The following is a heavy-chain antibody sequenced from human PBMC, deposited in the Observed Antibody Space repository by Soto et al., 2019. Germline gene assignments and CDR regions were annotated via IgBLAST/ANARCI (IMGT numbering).Heavy chain of an antibody. CDR3: ARVPGYYYYYYMDV. CDR2: INHSGST. V-gene: IGHV4-34*01. Sequence: TSETLSLTCAVYGGSFSGYYWSWIRQPPGKGLEWIGEINHSGSTNYNPSLKSRVTISVDTSKNQFSLKLSSVTAADTAVYYCARVPGYYYYYYMDVWGKGTTVTVSS. CDR1: GGSFSGYY. J-gene: IGHJ6*03.